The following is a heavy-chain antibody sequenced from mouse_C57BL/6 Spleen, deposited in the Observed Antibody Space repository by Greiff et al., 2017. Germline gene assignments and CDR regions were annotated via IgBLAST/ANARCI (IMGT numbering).Heavy chain of an antibody. CDR3: ARGQYFDV. Sequence: QVQLQQPGAELVMPGASVKLSCKASGYTFTSYWMHWVKQRPGQGLEWIGEIDPSDSYTNYNQKFKGKSTLTVDKSSSPAYMQLSSLTSEDSAVYYCARGQYFDVWGTGTTVTVSS. J-gene: IGHJ1*03. CDR1: GYTFTSYW. V-gene: IGHV1-69*01. CDR2: IDPSDSYT.